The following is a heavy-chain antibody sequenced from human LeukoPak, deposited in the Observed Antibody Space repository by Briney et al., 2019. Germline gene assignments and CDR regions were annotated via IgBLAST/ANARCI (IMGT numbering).Heavy chain of an antibody. V-gene: IGHV1-69*04. D-gene: IGHD4-17*01. CDR1: GYTFTSYA. Sequence: GASVKVSCKASGYTFTSYAISWVRQAPGQGLEWMGRIIPILGIANYAQKFQGRVTITADKSTSTAYMELSSLRSEDTAVYYCARTPMESDYGDYIDYWGQGTLVTVSS. CDR3: ARTPMESDYGDYIDY. CDR2: IIPILGIA. J-gene: IGHJ4*02.